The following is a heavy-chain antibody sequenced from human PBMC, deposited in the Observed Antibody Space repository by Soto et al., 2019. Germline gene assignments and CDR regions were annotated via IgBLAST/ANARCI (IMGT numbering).Heavy chain of an antibody. V-gene: IGHV4-34*01. CDR3: ARGYSGQRLVRTFFDY. Sequence: SETLSLTCAVYGGSFSGYYWSWIRQPPGKGLEWIGEINHSGSTNYNPSLKSRVTISVDTSKNQFSLKLSSVTAADTAVYYCARGYSGQRLVRTFFDYWGQGTLVTVSS. CDR2: INHSGST. J-gene: IGHJ4*02. D-gene: IGHD6-13*01. CDR1: GGSFSGYY.